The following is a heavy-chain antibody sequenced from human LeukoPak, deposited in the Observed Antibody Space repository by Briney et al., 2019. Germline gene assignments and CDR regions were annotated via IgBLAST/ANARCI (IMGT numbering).Heavy chain of an antibody. Sequence: GESLKISCKASGYNFADYWFGWVRQTPGKGLDWMGIIFPDDSDTKNSPSFEGQVTISVDESTSTAYLQWSSLKASDTAVYYCARRLRAVSNTMIWGPADAFDIWGQGTTVIVSS. V-gene: IGHV5-51*01. CDR3: ARRLRAVSNTMIWGPADAFDI. D-gene: IGHD3-22*01. J-gene: IGHJ3*02. CDR2: IFPDDSDT. CDR1: GYNFADYW.